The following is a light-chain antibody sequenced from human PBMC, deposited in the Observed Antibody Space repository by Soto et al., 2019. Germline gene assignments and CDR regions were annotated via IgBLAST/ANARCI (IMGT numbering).Light chain of an antibody. CDR1: QSVSSSY. CDR2: GAS. CDR3: QQYGSSPYT. V-gene: IGKV3-20*01. J-gene: IGKJ2*01. Sequence: EIVLTQSPGTLSLSPGERATLSCRASQSVSSSYLAWYQQKPGQAPRLLIYGASSRATGIPDRFSGSESGTDFTLTSSGLQPEDFAVYYCQQYGSSPYTFGQGTRLEIK.